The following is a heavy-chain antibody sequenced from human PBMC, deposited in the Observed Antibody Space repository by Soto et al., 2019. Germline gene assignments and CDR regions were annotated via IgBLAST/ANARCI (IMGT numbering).Heavy chain of an antibody. D-gene: IGHD6-13*01. J-gene: IGHJ4*02. CDR2: ISSSSSYI. CDR3: ARGGQQLPTDHFDY. V-gene: IGHV3-21*01. Sequence: GGSLRLSCAASGFTFSSYSMNWVRQAPGKGLEWVSSISSSSSYIYYAASLKGRFTISRDNAKNSLFLQMNRQRAKNTAVYYCARGGQQLPTDHFDYWGQGILVTVSS. CDR1: GFTFSSYS.